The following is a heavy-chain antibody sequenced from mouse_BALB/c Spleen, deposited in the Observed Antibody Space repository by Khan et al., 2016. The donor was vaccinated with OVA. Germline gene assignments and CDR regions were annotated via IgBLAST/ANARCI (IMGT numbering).Heavy chain of an antibody. V-gene: IGHV1-7*01. J-gene: IGHJ2*01. CDR2: INPTSGYT. CDR3: TRDRIDY. Sequence: VQLQQSGAELAKPGASVKMSCKASGYTFTTYWMHWVKQRPGQGLEWIGYINPTSGYTDYNEKFKDRATLSADKSFSTAYMQLSSLISEDSAVYYCTRDRIDYWGQGTTLTVSS. CDR1: GYTFTTYW.